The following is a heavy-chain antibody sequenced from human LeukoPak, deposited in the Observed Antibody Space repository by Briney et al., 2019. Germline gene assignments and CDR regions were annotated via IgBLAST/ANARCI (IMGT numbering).Heavy chain of an antibody. CDR1: GYTFTGYY. D-gene: IGHD5-18*01. V-gene: IGHV1-46*01. CDR3: ARGPRASYGYPSYDFDY. CDR2: INPSDDST. J-gene: IGHJ4*02. Sequence: ALVKVSCKASGYTFTGYYMHWVRQAPGQGLEWMGIINPSDDSTRYAQKFQGRVTMTKDTSTNTVYMHLSSLSSDDTAVYYCARGPRASYGYPSYDFDYWGQGTLVTVSS.